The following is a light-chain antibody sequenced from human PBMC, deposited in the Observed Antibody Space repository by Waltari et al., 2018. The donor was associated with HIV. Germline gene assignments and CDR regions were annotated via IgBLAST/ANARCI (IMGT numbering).Light chain of an antibody. J-gene: IGLJ2*01. CDR2: EVT. CDR1: NSDIGGFDY. V-gene: IGLV2-14*01. CDR3: SSYTRSTTLV. Sequence: QSALTQPASVSGSPGQSITISCTGTNSDIGGFDYVSWYQQYPGSAPKLIIFEVTNRPSGISDRVSASKSGTTASLTISGLQAEDASDYYCSSYTRSTTLVFGGGTKVTVL.